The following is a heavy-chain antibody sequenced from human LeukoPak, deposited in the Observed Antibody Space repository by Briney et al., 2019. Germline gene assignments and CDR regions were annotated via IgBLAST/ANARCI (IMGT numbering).Heavy chain of an antibody. J-gene: IGHJ4*02. V-gene: IGHV4-34*01. D-gene: IGHD5-18*01. Sequence: SETLSLTCAVYGGSFSGYYWSWIRQPPGKGLEWMGEINHSGSTNYNPSLKSRVTISVDTSKNQFSLKLSSVTAADTAVYYCARGRSGYSYGPRFDYWGQGTLVTVSS. CDR2: INHSGST. CDR3: ARGRSGYSYGPRFDY. CDR1: GGSFSGYY.